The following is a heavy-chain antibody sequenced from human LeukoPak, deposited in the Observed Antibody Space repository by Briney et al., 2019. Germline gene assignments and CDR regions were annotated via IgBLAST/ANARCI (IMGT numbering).Heavy chain of an antibody. J-gene: IGHJ6*03. V-gene: IGHV4-34*01. Sequence: PSETLSLTCAVYGGSFSGYYWSWIRQPPGKGLEWIGEINHSGSTNYNPSLKSRVTISVETSKNQFSLKLSSVTAADTAVYYCARGKTLVGYSSSWYRSDYYYYYYMDVWGKGTTVTVSS. CDR1: GGSFSGYY. CDR2: INHSGST. D-gene: IGHD6-13*01. CDR3: ARGKTLVGYSSSWYRSDYYYYYYMDV.